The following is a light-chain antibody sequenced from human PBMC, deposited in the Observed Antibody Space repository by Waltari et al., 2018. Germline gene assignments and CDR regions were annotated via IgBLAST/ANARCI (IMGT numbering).Light chain of an antibody. V-gene: IGKV2-30*02. CDR1: QSLVHSDGNTY. CDR3: MQGIHWPRS. J-gene: IGKJ1*01. Sequence: DVVMTQSPLSLPVTLGQPASISCRSSQSLVHSDGNTYLIWFQQSPGQSPRRLIYKVSYRDSGVPDRFSGSWSGTDFTLKISRVEAEDIAIYYCMQGIHWPRSFGQGTKVEIE. CDR2: KVS.